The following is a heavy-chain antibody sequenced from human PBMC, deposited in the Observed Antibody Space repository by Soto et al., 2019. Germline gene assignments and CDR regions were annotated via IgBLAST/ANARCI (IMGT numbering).Heavy chain of an antibody. V-gene: IGHV3-74*01. CDR1: GFTFTNYW. D-gene: IGHD3-3*01. Sequence: EVQVVESGGGLVQPGGSLRLSCAASGFTFTNYWMHWVRQVPGEGLVWVSRIDNPGDGTSYADFVKGRFAISRDHAKNTLYLQMSSLRVEDTAIYYCGTVFEEGGQGTVVTVSS. J-gene: IGHJ3*01. CDR2: IDNPGDGT. CDR3: GTVFEE.